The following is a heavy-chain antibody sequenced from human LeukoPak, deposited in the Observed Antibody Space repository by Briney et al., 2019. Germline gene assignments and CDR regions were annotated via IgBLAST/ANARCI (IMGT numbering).Heavy chain of an antibody. D-gene: IGHD6-25*01. CDR3: ARGNSSASFDY. Sequence: GGSLRLSCAASGFTFSSYAMSWVRQAPGKGLEWVSSISSGSSYIYYADSVKGRFTISRDNAKNSLYLQMNSLRAEDTAVYYCARGNSSASFDYWGQGTLVTVSS. CDR1: GFTFSSYA. V-gene: IGHV3-21*01. J-gene: IGHJ4*02. CDR2: ISSGSSYI.